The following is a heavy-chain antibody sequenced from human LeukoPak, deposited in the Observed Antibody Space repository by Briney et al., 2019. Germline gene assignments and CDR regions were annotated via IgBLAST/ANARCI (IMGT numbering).Heavy chain of an antibody. D-gene: IGHD6-13*01. Sequence: ASVKVSCKASGYTFTGYYMHWVRLAPGQGLEWMGWINPNSGGTNSAQKFQGRVTMTRDTSISTIYMELSRLISDDTAVYYCARGTRFGAASDTGYWGQGTLVTVSS. CDR2: INPNSGGT. CDR1: GYTFTGYY. CDR3: ARGTRFGAASDTGY. V-gene: IGHV1-2*02. J-gene: IGHJ4*02.